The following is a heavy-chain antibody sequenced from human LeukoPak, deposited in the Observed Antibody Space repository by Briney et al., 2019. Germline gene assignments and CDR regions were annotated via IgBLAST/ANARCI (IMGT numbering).Heavy chain of an antibody. V-gene: IGHV4-39*01. J-gene: IGHJ4*02. Sequence: SETLSLTCTVSGGSISSSSYYWGWIRQPPGKGLEWIGSMYYSGSTYYNASLKSRVTISVDTSKNHFSLSLTSVTAADTAVYYCARYRGTSGWLFDYWGQGTLVTVS. CDR1: GGSISSSSYY. CDR3: ARYRGTSGWLFDY. CDR2: MYYSGST. D-gene: IGHD6-19*01.